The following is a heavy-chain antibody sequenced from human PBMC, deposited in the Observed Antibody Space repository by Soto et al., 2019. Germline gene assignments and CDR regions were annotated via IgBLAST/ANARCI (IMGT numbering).Heavy chain of an antibody. CDR3: ARVPWQWLGGYAFDI. D-gene: IGHD6-19*01. Sequence: QVQLQESGPGLVKPSETLSLTCTVSGGSINSYYWSWIRQPPGKGLEWIGYIYYSGSTNYNPSLKSRATISVDTSKNRFTLKLSSVTAADTAVYYCARVPWQWLGGYAFDIWGQGTMVTVSS. CDR2: IYYSGST. CDR1: GGSINSYY. V-gene: IGHV4-59*01. J-gene: IGHJ3*02.